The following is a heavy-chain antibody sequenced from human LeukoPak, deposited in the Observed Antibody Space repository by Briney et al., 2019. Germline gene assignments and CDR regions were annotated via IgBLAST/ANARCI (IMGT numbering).Heavy chain of an antibody. CDR2: ISSSSSTI. CDR1: GFTYSSYS. J-gene: IGHJ6*03. V-gene: IGHV3-48*01. Sequence: GGSLRLSCAASGFTYSSYSMNWVRQAPGKGLEWVSYISSSSSTIYYADSVKGRFTISRDNAKNSLYLQMNRLRAEDTAVYYCARVGYSYAFVSYYYYMDVWGKGTTVTVSS. D-gene: IGHD5-18*01. CDR3: ARVGYSYAFVSYYYYMDV.